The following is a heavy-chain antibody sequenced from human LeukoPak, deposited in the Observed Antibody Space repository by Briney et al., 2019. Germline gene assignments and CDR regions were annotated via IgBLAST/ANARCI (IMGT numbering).Heavy chain of an antibody. D-gene: IGHD2-2*01. V-gene: IGHV4-59*01. Sequence: PSETLSLTCTVSGGSISDYYWSWVRQPPGKGLEWIGYIYYSGNTNYNPSLKSRVAISVDTSKNQFSLRLSSVTAADTAVYLCARVSCTTTSCPGWFDPWGQGTLVTVCS. CDR2: IYYSGNT. CDR1: GGSISDYY. CDR3: ARVSCTTTSCPGWFDP. J-gene: IGHJ5*02.